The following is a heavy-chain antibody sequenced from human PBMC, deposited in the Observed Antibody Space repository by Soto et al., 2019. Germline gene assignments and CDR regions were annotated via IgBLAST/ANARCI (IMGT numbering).Heavy chain of an antibody. Sequence: GASVKVSCKASGYTFTSYGISWVRQAPEQGLEWTGWISAYNGNTNYAQKLQGRVTMTTDTSTSTAYMGLRSRRSDDTAVYYCARDPLYYDILTGYYSGDAFDIWGQGTMVTVSS. CDR1: GYTFTSYG. J-gene: IGHJ3*02. CDR2: ISAYNGNT. V-gene: IGHV1-18*01. CDR3: ARDPLYYDILTGYYSGDAFDI. D-gene: IGHD3-9*01.